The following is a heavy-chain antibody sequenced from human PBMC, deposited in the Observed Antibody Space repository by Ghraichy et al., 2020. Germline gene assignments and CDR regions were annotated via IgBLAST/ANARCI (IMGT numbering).Heavy chain of an antibody. CDR2: TGNKANSYTT. J-gene: IGHJ4*02. V-gene: IGHV3-72*01. D-gene: IGHD6-6*01. CDR3: TAARIGY. CDR1: GFTFSAHY. Sequence: GGSLRLSCAASGFTFSAHYMDWVRQAPGKGLEWVGRTGNKANSYTTEYAASVKGRFTISRDDSKNSLYLQMNSLKTEDTAVYYCTAARIGYWGQGTLVTVSS.